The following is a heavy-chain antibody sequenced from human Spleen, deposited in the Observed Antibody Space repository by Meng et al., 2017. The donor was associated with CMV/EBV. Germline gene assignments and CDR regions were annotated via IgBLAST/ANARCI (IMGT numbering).Heavy chain of an antibody. J-gene: IGHJ5*02. CDR2: INHSGGT. D-gene: IGHD2-2*02. Sequence: YGGSFSGYYWSWIRQPPGKGLEWIGEINHSGGTNYNPSLKSRVTISVDTSNNQFSLKLTSVTAADTAIYHCARGHCSSTRCYSRFDPWGQGTLVTVSS. CDR1: GGSFSGYY. CDR3: ARGHCSSTRCYSRFDP. V-gene: IGHV4-34*01.